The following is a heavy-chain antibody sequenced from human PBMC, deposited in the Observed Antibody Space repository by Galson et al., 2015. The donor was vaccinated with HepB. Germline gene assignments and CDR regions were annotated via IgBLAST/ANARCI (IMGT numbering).Heavy chain of an antibody. V-gene: IGHV5-51*03. CDR3: ARAPVGYYDTGTYSYYFDS. CDR1: GYSFTNYY. CDR2: IHPGDSHT. D-gene: IGHD3-16*01. Sequence: QSGAEVKRPGESLKISCLGSGYSFTNYYIGWVRQMSGKGLEWMGVIHPGDSHTRYSPSFQGQVTISADTSISTAYLQWNNLKASGTAMYYCARAPVGYYDTGTYSYYFDSWGQGTLVTVSS. J-gene: IGHJ4*02.